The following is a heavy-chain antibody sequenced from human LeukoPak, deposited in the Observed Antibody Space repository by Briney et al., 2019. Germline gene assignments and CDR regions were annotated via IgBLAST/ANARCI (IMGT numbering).Heavy chain of an antibody. CDR1: GFTFSSYA. Sequence: GGSLRLSCAASGFTFSSYAMSWVRQAPGKGLEWVSAISGSGGSTYYADSVKGRFTISRDNSKNTLYLQMNSLRAEDTAVYYCATPSPRGSSGYSDYFDYWGQGTLVTVSS. V-gene: IGHV3-23*01. CDR2: ISGSGGST. D-gene: IGHD3-22*01. J-gene: IGHJ4*02. CDR3: ATPSPRGSSGYSDYFDY.